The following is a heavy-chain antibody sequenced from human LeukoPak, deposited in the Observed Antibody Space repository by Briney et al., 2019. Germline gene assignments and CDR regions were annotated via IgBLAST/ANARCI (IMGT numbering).Heavy chain of an antibody. V-gene: IGHV1-2*02. J-gene: IGHJ4*02. D-gene: IGHD1/OR15-1a*01. CDR3: ARDTSGNNFEY. CDR1: GYTFTGHY. CDR2: INPNTGVT. Sequence: ASVRVSCKASGYTFTGHYMHWVRQAPGQGLEWVRWINPNTGVTNYAQNFRGRVTMTRDTSMTTAYMELTRLTSDDTAVYYCARDTSGNNFEYWGQGTLVSVSS.